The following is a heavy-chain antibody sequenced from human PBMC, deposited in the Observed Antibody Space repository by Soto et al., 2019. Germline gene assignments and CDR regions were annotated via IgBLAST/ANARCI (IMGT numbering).Heavy chain of an antibody. CDR2: ISAGNGNT. V-gene: IGHV1-3*01. J-gene: IGHJ4*02. CDR1: GCTFQGCG. D-gene: IGHD6-13*01. Sequence: SVNVPRKDAGCTFQGCGSRWVRQAPGQGLEWMGWISAGNGNTKYSQKFQGRVTITRDTSASTAYMELSSLRSEDTAVYYCARDVAAADYWGQGTLVTVS. CDR3: ARDVAAADY.